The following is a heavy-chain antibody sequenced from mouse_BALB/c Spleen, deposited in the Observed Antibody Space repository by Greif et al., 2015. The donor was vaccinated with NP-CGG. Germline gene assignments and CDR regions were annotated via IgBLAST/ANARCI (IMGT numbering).Heavy chain of an antibody. CDR3: TRRLYFDY. CDR1: GYTFTSYW. V-gene: IGHV1S22*01. D-gene: IGHD1-2*01. J-gene: IGHJ2*01. Sequence: LQQSGSELVRPGASVKLSCKASGYTFTSYWMHWVKQRPGQGLEWIGNIYPGSGSTNYDEKFKSRATLTVDTSSSTAYMQLSSLTSEDSAVYYCTRRLYFDYWGQGTTLTVSS. CDR2: IYPGSGST.